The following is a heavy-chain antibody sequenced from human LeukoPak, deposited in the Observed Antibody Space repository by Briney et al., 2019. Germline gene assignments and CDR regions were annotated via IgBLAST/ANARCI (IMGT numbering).Heavy chain of an antibody. D-gene: IGHD5-24*01. Sequence: GASVKVSCKASGYTFTGYYIHWVRQAPGQGLEWMGIVNPSGDSTNYAQNFQGRVTMTGDTSTSTVYMELSSLRSEDTAVYYCARVRDGYNDAYDIWGQGTMVTVPS. V-gene: IGHV1-46*01. CDR2: VNPSGDST. CDR1: GYTFTGYY. J-gene: IGHJ3*02. CDR3: ARVRDGYNDAYDI.